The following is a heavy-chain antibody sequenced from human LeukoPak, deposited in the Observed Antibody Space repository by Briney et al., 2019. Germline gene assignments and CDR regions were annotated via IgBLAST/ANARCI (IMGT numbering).Heavy chain of an antibody. D-gene: IGHD2-2*01. J-gene: IGHJ3*02. CDR3: ARDKPPYCSSTSCYEI. Sequence: SVKVSCKASGGTFSSYAISWVRQAPGQGLEWMGGIIPIFGTANYAQKFQGRVTITTDESTSTAYMELSSLRSEDTAVYYCARDKPPYCSSTSCYEIWGQGTMVTVSS. V-gene: IGHV1-69*05. CDR1: GGTFSSYA. CDR2: IIPIFGTA.